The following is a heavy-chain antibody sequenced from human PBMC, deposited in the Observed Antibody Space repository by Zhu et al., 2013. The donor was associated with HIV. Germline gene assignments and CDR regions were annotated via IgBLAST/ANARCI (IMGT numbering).Heavy chain of an antibody. J-gene: IGHJ4*02. CDR2: MNPNSGNT. D-gene: IGHD3-22*01. Sequence: QVQLVQSGAEVKKPGASVKVSCKASGYTFTSYDINWVRQATGQGLEWMGWMNPNSGNTGYAQKFQGRVTMTRNTSISTAYMELSSLRSEDTAVYYCARGIRYYYDSSGYSFDYWGQGTLVTVSS. CDR1: GYTFTSYD. V-gene: IGHV1-8*01. CDR3: ARGIRYYYDSSGYSFDY.